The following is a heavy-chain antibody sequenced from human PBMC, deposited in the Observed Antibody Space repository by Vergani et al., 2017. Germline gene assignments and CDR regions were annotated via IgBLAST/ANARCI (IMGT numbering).Heavy chain of an antibody. CDR2: IVVGSGNT. CDR1: GFTFTSSA. V-gene: IGHV1-58*02. D-gene: IGHD3-22*01. Sequence: QMQLVQSGPEVKKPGTSVKVSCKASGFTFTSSAMQRVRQARGQRLEWIGWIVVGSGNTNYAQKFQERVTITRDMSTSTAYMELSSLRSEDTAAYYCAAGGQDDSMACWGQGTLVTVSS. CDR3: AAGGQDDSMAC. J-gene: IGHJ4*02.